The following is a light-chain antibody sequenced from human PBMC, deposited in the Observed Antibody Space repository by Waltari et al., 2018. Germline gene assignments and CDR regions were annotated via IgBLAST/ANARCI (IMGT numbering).Light chain of an antibody. V-gene: IGLV1-44*01. J-gene: IGLJ3*02. CDR2: SNN. CDR3: AAWDDSLNAWL. CDR1: SSNIGSNT. Sequence: QSVLTQPPSASGTPGQRVTISCSGSSSNIGSNTVNWYQHLPGTAPKLLLYSNNQRPPGVPDRFSGSKSGTSASLAISGLQSEDAADYYCAAWDDSLNAWLFGGGTKLTVL.